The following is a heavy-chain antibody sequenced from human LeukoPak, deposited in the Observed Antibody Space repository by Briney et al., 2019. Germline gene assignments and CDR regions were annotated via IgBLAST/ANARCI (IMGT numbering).Heavy chain of an antibody. CDR1: GGSISSGYYY. Sequence: PSQTLSLTCTVSGGSISSGYYYWSWIRQPPGKGLEWIGYIYYSGSTYYNPSLKSRVTISVATSKNQFSLKLSSVTAADTAVYYCARDHYCSSTSCPDYYYYYYMDVWGKGTTVTVSS. CDR3: ARDHYCSSTSCPDYYYYYYMDV. J-gene: IGHJ6*03. V-gene: IGHV4-30-4*08. CDR2: IYYSGST. D-gene: IGHD2-2*01.